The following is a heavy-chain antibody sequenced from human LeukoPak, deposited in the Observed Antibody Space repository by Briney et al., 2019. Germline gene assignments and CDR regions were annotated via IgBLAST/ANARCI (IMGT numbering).Heavy chain of an antibody. CDR2: IIPIFGIA. Sequence: SVKVSCKASGITFSSYAISWVRQAPGQGLEWMGRIIPIFGIANYAQKFQGRVTITADKSTSTAYMELSSLRSEDTAVYYCARVPPPMVRGVTPYYYYGMDVWGQGTTVTVSS. CDR1: GITFSSYA. D-gene: IGHD3-10*01. V-gene: IGHV1-69*04. J-gene: IGHJ6*02. CDR3: ARVPPPMVRGVTPYYYYGMDV.